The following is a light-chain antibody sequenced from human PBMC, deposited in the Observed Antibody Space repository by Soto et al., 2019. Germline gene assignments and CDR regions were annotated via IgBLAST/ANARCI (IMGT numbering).Light chain of an antibody. CDR2: AAS. CDR1: QSISSY. CDR3: QQSYNSPQT. Sequence: ILLTQSPSSLSASVGDRVTITCRASQSISSYLNWYQQKPGKPPRLLIYAASSLQSGVPSRFSGSGSGTDFTLTINSLQPEDFATYSCQQSYNSPQTFGQGTKVDI. V-gene: IGKV1-39*01. J-gene: IGKJ1*01.